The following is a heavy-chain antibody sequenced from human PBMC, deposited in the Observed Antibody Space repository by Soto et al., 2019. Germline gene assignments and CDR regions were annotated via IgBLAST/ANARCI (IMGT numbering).Heavy chain of an antibody. Sequence: SETLSLTCAVYGLSFSGYYWSWIRQPPGKGLEWIGEINHSGSTNYNPSLKSRVTISVDTSKNQFSLKLSSVTAADTAVYYCARAYPYSGSYYYYWGQGTLVTVSS. CDR1: GLSFSGYY. V-gene: IGHV4-34*01. D-gene: IGHD1-26*01. J-gene: IGHJ4*02. CDR2: INHSGST. CDR3: ARAYPYSGSYYYY.